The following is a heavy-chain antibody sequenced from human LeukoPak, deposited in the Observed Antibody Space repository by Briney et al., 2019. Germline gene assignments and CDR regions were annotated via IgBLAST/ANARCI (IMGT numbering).Heavy chain of an antibody. D-gene: IGHD3-3*01. CDR1: GFTFSSYW. CDR2: IKQDGSEK. J-gene: IGHJ4*02. CDR3: ARNFWSGYFGRLDY. Sequence: AGGSLRLSCAASGFTFSSYWMSWVRQAPGQGLEWVANIKQDGSEKYYVDSVKGRFTISRDNAKNSLYLQMNNLKAEDTAVYYCARNFWSGYFGRLDYWGQGTLVTVFS. V-gene: IGHV3-7*01.